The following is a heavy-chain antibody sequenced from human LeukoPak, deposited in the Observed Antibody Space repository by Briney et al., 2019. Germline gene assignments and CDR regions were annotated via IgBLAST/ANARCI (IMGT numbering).Heavy chain of an antibody. Sequence: SETLSLTCAVYGGSFSGYYWSWIRQPPGKGLEWIGEINHSGSTNYNPSLKSRVTISVDTSKNQFSLKLSSVTAADTAVYYCARSSSSFHGGVGYWGQGTLVTVSS. D-gene: IGHD6-13*01. CDR2: INHSGST. CDR3: ARSSSSFHGGVGY. J-gene: IGHJ4*02. V-gene: IGHV4-34*01. CDR1: GGSFSGYY.